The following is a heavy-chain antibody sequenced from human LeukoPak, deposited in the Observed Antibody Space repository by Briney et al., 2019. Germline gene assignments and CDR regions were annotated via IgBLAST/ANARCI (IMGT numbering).Heavy chain of an antibody. CDR3: ARLIGRDYYYYYGMDV. J-gene: IGHJ6*02. CDR1: GYTFTSYG. V-gene: IGHV1-18*01. D-gene: IGHD2/OR15-2a*01. Sequence: ASVKVSCKASGYTFTSYGISWVRQAPGQGLEWMGWISAYNGNTNYAQKLQGRVTMTTDTSTSTAYMELSSLRSEDTAVYYCARLIGRDYYYYYGMDVWGQGTTVTVSS. CDR2: ISAYNGNT.